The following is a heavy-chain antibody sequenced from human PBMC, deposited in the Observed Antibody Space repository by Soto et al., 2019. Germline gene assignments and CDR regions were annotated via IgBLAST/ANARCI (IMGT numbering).Heavy chain of an antibody. CDR3: ASAIKKIYLPAYYFAY. CDR1: GGSFSGYY. CDR2: INHSGST. Sequence: SETLSLTCAVYGGSFSGYYWSWIRQPPGKGLEWIGEINHSGSTNYNPSLKSRVTISVDTSKNQFSLKLSSVTAADTAVYYCASAIKKIYLPAYYFAYWGQGTLVTVSS. V-gene: IGHV4-34*01. J-gene: IGHJ4*02. D-gene: IGHD2-2*02.